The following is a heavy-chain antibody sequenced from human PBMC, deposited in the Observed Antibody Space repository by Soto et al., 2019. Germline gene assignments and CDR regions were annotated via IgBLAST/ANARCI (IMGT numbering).Heavy chain of an antibody. CDR1: GFSFSAYY. D-gene: IGHD2-8*01. V-gene: IGHV3-11*01. CDR3: ARENGHPGHNYAMDV. CDR2: ISFNGDVT. J-gene: IGHJ6*02. Sequence: GGSLRLSCAASGFSFSAYYMSWIRQAPGKGLEWVSYISFNGDVTRYSDSVEGRFTVSRDNARKSLYLQMNSLRVEDTAVYYCARENGHPGHNYAMDVWGQGTTVTVSS.